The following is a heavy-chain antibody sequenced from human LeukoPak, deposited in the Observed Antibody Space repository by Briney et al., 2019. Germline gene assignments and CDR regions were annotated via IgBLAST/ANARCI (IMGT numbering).Heavy chain of an antibody. V-gene: IGHV3-21*01. D-gene: IGHD5-18*01. CDR3: ARDSADTAMVTRDDAFDI. CDR1: GGSISSSSYF. J-gene: IGHJ3*02. CDR2: ISSSSSYI. Sequence: ETLSLTCTVSGGSISSSSYFWGWIRQSPGKGLEWVSPISSSSSYIYYADSVKGRFTISRDNAKNSLYLQMNSLRAEDTAVYYCARDSADTAMVTRDDAFDIWGQGTMVTVSS.